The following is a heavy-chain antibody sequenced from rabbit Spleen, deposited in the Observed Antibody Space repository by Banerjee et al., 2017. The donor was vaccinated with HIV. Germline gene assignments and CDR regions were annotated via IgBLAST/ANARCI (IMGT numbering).Heavy chain of an antibody. Sequence: QEQLVESGGGLVQPGGSLTLSCKASGVSFNDKDVMCWVRQAPGKGLEWIGYIDPIFGSTDYASWVNGRFTISSDNAQSTVDLKMTGLTAADTATYFCTRAIVPWLGLTRLDLWGQGTLVTVS. V-gene: IGHV1S43*01. D-gene: IGHD4-1*01. CDR3: TRAIVPWLGLTRLDL. CDR2: IDPIFGST. CDR1: GVSFNDKDV. J-gene: IGHJ3*01.